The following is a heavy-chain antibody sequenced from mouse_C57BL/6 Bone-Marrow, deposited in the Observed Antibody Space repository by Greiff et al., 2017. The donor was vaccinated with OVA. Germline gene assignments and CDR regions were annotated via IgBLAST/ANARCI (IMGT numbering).Heavy chain of an antibody. J-gene: IGHJ2*01. CDR2: IDPSDSYT. CDR1: GYTFTSYW. CDR3: ARSIYYCNYCY. D-gene: IGHD2-1*01. V-gene: IGHV1-69*01. Sequence: VQLQQSGAELVMPGASVKLSCKASGYTFTSYWMNWVKQRPGQGLEWIGEIDPSDSYTNYNQQLKGKSTLTVDKSACTAYMQLISLSSEDSAVYYCARSIYYCNYCYWGQGTTLTVSS.